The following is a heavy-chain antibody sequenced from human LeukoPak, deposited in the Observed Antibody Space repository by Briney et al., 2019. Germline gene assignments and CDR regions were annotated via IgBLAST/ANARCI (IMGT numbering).Heavy chain of an antibody. D-gene: IGHD2-15*01. J-gene: IGHJ4*02. Sequence: SETLSLTCTVSGGSISSYYWSWIRQPPGKGLEWIGYIYYSGSTNYNPSLKSRVTISVDTSKNQFSLKLSSVTAADTAVYYCARGSGLCSGGSCLFDYWGQGTLVTVSS. CDR2: IYYSGST. CDR3: ARGSGLCSGGSCLFDY. CDR1: GGSISSYY. V-gene: IGHV4-59*08.